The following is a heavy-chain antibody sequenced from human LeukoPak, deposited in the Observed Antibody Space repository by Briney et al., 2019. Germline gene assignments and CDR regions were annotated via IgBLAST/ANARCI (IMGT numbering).Heavy chain of an antibody. J-gene: IGHJ6*03. CDR2: IYTSGST. CDR1: GGSISSYY. V-gene: IGHV4-4*07. CDR3: ASTLRIPSMLSGYMDV. Sequence: SETLSLTCTVSGGSISSYYWSWIRQPAGKGLEWIGRIYTSGSTNYNPSLKSRVTMSVDTSKNQFSLKLSSVTAADTAVFYCASTLRIPSMLSGYMDVWGKGTTVTVSS. D-gene: IGHD3-10*02.